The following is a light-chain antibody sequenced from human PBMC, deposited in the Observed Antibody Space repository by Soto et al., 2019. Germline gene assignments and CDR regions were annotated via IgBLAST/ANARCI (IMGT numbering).Light chain of an antibody. CDR1: KIGSKI. CDR3: QVWASTAEFFV. CDR2: DAT. V-gene: IGLV3-21*02. Sequence: SYELTQPPSVSVAPGQAAKITCGGDKIGSKIAHWYKQRPGQAPVAVVFDATDRPSGIPDRISASRSGDTATLTISRVDAGDEADYDCQVWASTAEFFVFGSGTKLTVL. J-gene: IGLJ1*01.